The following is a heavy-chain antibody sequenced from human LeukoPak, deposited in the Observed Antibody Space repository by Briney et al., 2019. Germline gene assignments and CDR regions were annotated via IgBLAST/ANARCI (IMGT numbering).Heavy chain of an antibody. D-gene: IGHD6-13*01. CDR1: GGSFSGYY. V-gene: IGHV4-34*01. CDR3: ARDVAAAGTDWFDP. CDR2: INHSGST. J-gene: IGHJ5*02. Sequence: SEALSLTCAVYGGSFSGYYWSWIRQPPGKGLEWIGEINHSGSTNYNPSLKSRVTISVDTSKNQSSLKLSSVTAADTAVYYCARDVAAAGTDWFDPWGQGTLVTVSS.